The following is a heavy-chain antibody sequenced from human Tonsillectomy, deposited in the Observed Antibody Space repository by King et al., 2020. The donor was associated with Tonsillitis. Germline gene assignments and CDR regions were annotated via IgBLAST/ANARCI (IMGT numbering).Heavy chain of an antibody. J-gene: IGHJ4*02. CDR3: ARGRHQYYDCWSGHYTTLDY. D-gene: IGHD3-3*01. Sequence: VQLQQWGAGLLKPSETLSLTCAVYGGSFSDYFWTWIRQPPGKGLEWIGEIKHGGSTNYNPSLKSRVAISVDTSTNQFSLRLRSVTAADTAVYYCARGRHQYYDCWSGHYTTLDYWGQGTLVTVSS. CDR2: IKHGGST. V-gene: IGHV4-34*01. CDR1: GGSFSDYF.